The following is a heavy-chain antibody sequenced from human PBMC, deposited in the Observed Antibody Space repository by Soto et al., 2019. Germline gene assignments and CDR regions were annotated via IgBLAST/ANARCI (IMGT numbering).Heavy chain of an antibody. CDR1: GFTVSSNY. CDR2: IYNGGST. CDR3: ARGQDSSSWYYFDY. J-gene: IGHJ4*02. D-gene: IGHD6-13*01. V-gene: IGHV3-53*01. Sequence: GGSLRLSCAASGFTVSSNYMSWVRQAPGKGLEWVSVIYNGGSTDYADSVKGRFTISRENSKNTLYLQMNSLRAEDTAVYYCARGQDSSSWYYFDYWGQGTLVTVSS.